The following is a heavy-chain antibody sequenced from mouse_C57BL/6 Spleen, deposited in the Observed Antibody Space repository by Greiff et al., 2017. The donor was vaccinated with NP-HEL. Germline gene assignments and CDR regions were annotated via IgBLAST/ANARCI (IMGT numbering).Heavy chain of an antibody. V-gene: IGHV3-6*01. CDR2: ISYDGSN. Sequence: EVKLMESGPGLVKPSQSLSLTCSVTGYSITSGYYWNWIRQFPGNKLEWMGYISYDGSNNYNPSLKNRISSTRDTSKNQFFLKLNSVTTEDTATYYCARDGVRKVCFDYWGQGTTLTVSS. CDR1: GYSITSGYY. J-gene: IGHJ2*01. CDR3: ARDGVRKVCFDY.